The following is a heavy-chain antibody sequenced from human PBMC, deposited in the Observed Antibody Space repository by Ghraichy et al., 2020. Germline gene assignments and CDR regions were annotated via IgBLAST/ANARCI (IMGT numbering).Heavy chain of an antibody. CDR1: GYTFTGYY. V-gene: IGHV1-2*02. J-gene: IGHJ6*02. CDR3: ARGALSGYYPYYYYGMDV. Sequence: ASVKVSCKASGYTFTGYYIHWVRQAPGQGLEWMGWINPNSGGTNYAQKFQGRVTMTRDTSISTACMELSRLRSDDTAVYYCARGALSGYYPYYYYGMDVRGQGTTVTVSS. CDR2: INPNSGGT. D-gene: IGHD3-22*01.